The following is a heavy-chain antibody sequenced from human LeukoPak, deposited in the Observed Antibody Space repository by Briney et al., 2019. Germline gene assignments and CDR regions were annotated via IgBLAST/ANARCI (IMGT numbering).Heavy chain of an antibody. V-gene: IGHV4-34*01. Sequence: SETLSLTCAVYGGSFSGYYWSWIRRPPGKGLEWIGEINHSGSTNYNPSLKSRVTISVDTSKNQFSLKLSSVTAADTAVYYSARLPSGNYYGSGSYYRSVYFDYWGQGTLVTVSS. CDR2: INHSGST. J-gene: IGHJ4*02. CDR3: ARLPSGNYYGSGSYYRSVYFDY. D-gene: IGHD3-10*01. CDR1: GGSFSGYY.